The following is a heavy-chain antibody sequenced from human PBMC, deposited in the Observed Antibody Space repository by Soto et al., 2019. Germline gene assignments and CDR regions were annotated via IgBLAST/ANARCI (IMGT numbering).Heavy chain of an antibody. V-gene: IGHV3-23*01. CDR2: ISGSGGST. D-gene: IGHD4-17*01. CDR3: AKDYRNDDYGDFGTQYYFDY. J-gene: IGHJ4*02. Sequence: APGKGLEWVSAISGSGGSTYYADSVKVRFTISRDNSKNTLYLQMNSLRAEDTAVYYCAKDYRNDDYGDFGTQYYFDYWGQGTLVTVSS.